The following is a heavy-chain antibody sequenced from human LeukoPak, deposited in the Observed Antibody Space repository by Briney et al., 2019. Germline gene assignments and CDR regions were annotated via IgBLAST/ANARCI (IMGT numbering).Heavy chain of an antibody. Sequence: GGSLRLSCAASGFTFNSYAMSWVRQAPGKGLEWVSAISGSGGSTYYADSVKGRFTISRDNSKNTLYLQMNSLRAEDTAVYYCASGFDYGDYETFDYWGQGTLVTVSS. V-gene: IGHV3-23*01. CDR2: ISGSGGST. D-gene: IGHD4-17*01. CDR3: ASGFDYGDYETFDY. CDR1: GFTFNSYA. J-gene: IGHJ4*02.